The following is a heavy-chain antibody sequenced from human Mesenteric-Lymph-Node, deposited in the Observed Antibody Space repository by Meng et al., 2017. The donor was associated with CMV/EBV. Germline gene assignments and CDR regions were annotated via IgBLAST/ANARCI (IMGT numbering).Heavy chain of an antibody. CDR2: ISYSGST. CDR3: VRHIDYYGSGSFHP. D-gene: IGHD3-10*01. CDR1: GGSINSYY. J-gene: IGHJ5*02. Sequence: TVSGGSINSYYWIWLRQPPEKGLESIGYISYSGSTDYNPSLKSRLTISVDMSKNQFSLRLSSVTAADTAVYYCVRHIDYYGSGSFHPWGQGTLVTVSS. V-gene: IGHV4-59*08.